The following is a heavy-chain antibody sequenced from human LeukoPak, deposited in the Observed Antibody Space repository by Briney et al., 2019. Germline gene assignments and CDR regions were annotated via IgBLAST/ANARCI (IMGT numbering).Heavy chain of an antibody. CDR1: GFTVSFNY. CDR3: ARAQWRTYSYYYMDV. J-gene: IGHJ6*03. D-gene: IGHD6-19*01. CDR2: IYSGGST. V-gene: IGHV3-53*01. Sequence: GGSLRLSCAASGFTVSFNYVSWVRQAPGKGLEWISVIYSGGSTYYADSVKGRFTISRDDSKNTLYLQMNSLRAEDTAIYYCARAQWRTYSYYYMDVWGKGTTVTVSS.